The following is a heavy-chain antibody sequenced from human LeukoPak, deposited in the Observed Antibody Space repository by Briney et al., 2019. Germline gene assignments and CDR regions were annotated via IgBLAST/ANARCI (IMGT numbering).Heavy chain of an antibody. CDR2: ISGSGVTT. D-gene: IGHD2-2*01. Sequence: GGSLRLSCAASGFTFSTYAMSWVRQAPGKGLEWVSAISGSGVTTYYADSVKGRFTISRDNSKNTLYLQMNSLRAEDTAVYYCARDYCSSTSCLFDYWGQGTLVTVSS. CDR1: GFTFSTYA. CDR3: ARDYCSSTSCLFDY. V-gene: IGHV3-23*01. J-gene: IGHJ4*02.